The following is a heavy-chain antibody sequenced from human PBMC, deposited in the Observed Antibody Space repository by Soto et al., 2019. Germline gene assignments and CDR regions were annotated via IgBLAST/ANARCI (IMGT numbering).Heavy chain of an antibody. CDR3: ARVSSHYQYMDV. V-gene: IGHV3-13*01. CDR2: IGTAGDT. J-gene: IGHJ6*03. Sequence: GGSLRLSCAASGFTFSSYDMHWVRQATGKGLEWVSAIGTAGDTYYPGSVKGRFTISRENAKNSLYLQMNSLRAGDTAVYYCARVSSHYQYMDVWGKGTTVTVSS. CDR1: GFTFSSYD. D-gene: IGHD2-2*01.